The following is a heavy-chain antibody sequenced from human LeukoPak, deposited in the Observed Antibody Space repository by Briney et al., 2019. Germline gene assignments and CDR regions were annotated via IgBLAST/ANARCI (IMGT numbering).Heavy chain of an antibody. V-gene: IGHV3-30*02. D-gene: IGHD3-22*01. CDR2: IRYDGSNT. CDR3: SKGGDSSGYYYNYYYYYMDV. CDR1: GFIFSSYG. J-gene: IGHJ6*03. Sequence: GGSLRLSCAASGFIFSSYGMHWVRQAPGKGLEWVAFIRYDGSNTYYADSVKGRFTISRDNSKNTLYLQMNSLRAEDTAVYYCSKGGDSSGYYYNYYYYYMDVWGKGTTVTISS.